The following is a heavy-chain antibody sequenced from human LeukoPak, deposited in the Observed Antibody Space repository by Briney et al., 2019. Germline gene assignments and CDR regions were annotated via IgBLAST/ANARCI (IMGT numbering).Heavy chain of an antibody. CDR1: GFTFNHAW. V-gene: IGHV3-15*01. CDR3: TTIGSSRYYYYFDY. Sequence: GGSLRLSCAASGFTFNHAWMSWVRQAPGKGLEWVGRIKSKTDGATTEYAAPVKGRFTISRDDSKNTLYRQMNSLKTEDTALYYCTTIGSSRYYYYFDYWGQGSLVTVSS. J-gene: IGHJ4*02. CDR2: IKSKTDGATT. D-gene: IGHD3-22*01.